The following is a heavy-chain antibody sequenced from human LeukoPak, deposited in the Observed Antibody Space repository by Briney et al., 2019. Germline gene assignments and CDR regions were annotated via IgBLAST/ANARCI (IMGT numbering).Heavy chain of an antibody. CDR1: GFTFSSYG. CDR2: IKQDGSEK. Sequence: GGSRRLSCEAPGFTFSSYGMHWVRQAPGKGLEWVANIKQDGSEKYYVDSVKGRFTISRDNAKNSLYLQMNSLRAEDTAVYYCARDRRYCSSTSCYAFDYWGQGTLVTVSS. J-gene: IGHJ4*02. D-gene: IGHD2-2*01. V-gene: IGHV3-7*01. CDR3: ARDRRYCSSTSCYAFDY.